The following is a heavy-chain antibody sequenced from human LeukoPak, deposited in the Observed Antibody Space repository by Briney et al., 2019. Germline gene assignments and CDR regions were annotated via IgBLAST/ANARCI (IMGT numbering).Heavy chain of an antibody. Sequence: GASVKVSCKASGDTFSSYYMHWVRQAPGQGLEWMGIITPSGGSIRYAQKFQGRDTMTRDMSTSPVYMELSSLRSEDTAVYYCARGRHYYESSDYYYEGDGFDVWGQGTMVTVSS. V-gene: IGHV1-46*01. D-gene: IGHD3-22*01. CDR2: ITPSGGSI. J-gene: IGHJ3*01. CDR3: ARGRHYYESSDYYYEGDGFDV. CDR1: GDTFSSYY.